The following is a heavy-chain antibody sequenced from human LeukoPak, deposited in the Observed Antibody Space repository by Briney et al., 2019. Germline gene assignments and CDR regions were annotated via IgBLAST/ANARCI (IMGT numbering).Heavy chain of an antibody. CDR1: GGSISSYY. CDR2: IYYSGST. D-gene: IGHD3-10*01. CDR3: ARQFGAFDAFDI. V-gene: IGHV4-59*01. Sequence: PSETLSLTCTVSGGSISSYYWSWIRQPPAKGLEWIGYIYYSGSTNYNPSLKSRVTISVDTSKNQFSLKLSSVTATDTAVYYCARQFGAFDAFDIWGQGTMVTVSS. J-gene: IGHJ3*02.